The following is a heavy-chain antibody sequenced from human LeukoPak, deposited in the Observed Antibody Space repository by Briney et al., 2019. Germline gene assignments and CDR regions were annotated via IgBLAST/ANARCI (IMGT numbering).Heavy chain of an antibody. V-gene: IGHV3-23*01. Sequence: GGSLRLSCAASGFTFNSYAMSWVRQAPGKGLEWISTISGRADNTYYADSVKGWFTISRDNSKNTLSLQMNSLRAEDTAVYYSSKAQPPAPIEYYYCYMDVWGKGTTVTVSS. CDR2: ISGRADNT. J-gene: IGHJ6*03. D-gene: IGHD2-2*02. CDR1: GFTFNSYA. CDR3: SKAQPPAPIEYYYCYMDV.